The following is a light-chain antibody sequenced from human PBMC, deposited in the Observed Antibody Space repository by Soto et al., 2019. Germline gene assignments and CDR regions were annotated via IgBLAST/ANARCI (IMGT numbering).Light chain of an antibody. Sequence: DLVMTQSPDSLAVSLGERATINCKSSQSVLYSSNNKNYLAWYQQKPGQPPKLLIYWASTRESGVPDRFSGSGSGTDFTLTISSLQAEDVAVYYCQQYYSTPLTFGQGTRLEI. CDR2: WAS. V-gene: IGKV4-1*01. CDR3: QQYYSTPLT. J-gene: IGKJ5*01. CDR1: QSVLYSSNNKNY.